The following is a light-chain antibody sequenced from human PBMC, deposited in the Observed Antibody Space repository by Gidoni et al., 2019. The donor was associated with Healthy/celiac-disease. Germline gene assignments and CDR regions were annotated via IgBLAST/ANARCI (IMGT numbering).Light chain of an antibody. CDR3: QQPWT. V-gene: IGKV3-20*01. J-gene: IGKJ1*01. Sequence: DIVLTQSPGTLSLSPGERATLSCRASQSVSSSYLAWYQQKPGQAPRPRIYGASSRATGIPDRFSGSGSGTDFTLTISRLEPEDFAVYYCQQPWTFXXXTKVESK. CDR2: GAS. CDR1: QSVSSSY.